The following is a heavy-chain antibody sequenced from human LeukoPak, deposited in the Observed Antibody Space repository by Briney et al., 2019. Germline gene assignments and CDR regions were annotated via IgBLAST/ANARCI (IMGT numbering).Heavy chain of an antibody. Sequence: GGSLRLSCAASGFTFSSYSMNWVRQAPGKGLEWVSSISSGSTYIYYADSVKGRFTITRDNAKNSLYLQMNSLRAEDTAVYYCARDALTGDPSPDAFDIWGQGTMVTVSS. V-gene: IGHV3-21*01. CDR1: GFTFSSYS. J-gene: IGHJ3*02. CDR2: ISSGSTYI. CDR3: ARDALTGDPSPDAFDI. D-gene: IGHD7-27*01.